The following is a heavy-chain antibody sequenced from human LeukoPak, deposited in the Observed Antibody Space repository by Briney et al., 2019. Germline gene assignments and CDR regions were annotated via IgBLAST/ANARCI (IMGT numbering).Heavy chain of an antibody. CDR3: TTVPINHDILTGYYFHY. Sequence: GGSLRLSCAASGFTFSNAWMSWVRQAPGKGQEWVGRIKSKTDGGTTDYAAPVKGRFTISRDDSKNTLYLQMNSLKTEDTAVYYCTTVPINHDILTGYYFHYWGQGTLVTVSS. J-gene: IGHJ4*02. V-gene: IGHV3-15*01. CDR2: IKSKTDGGTT. D-gene: IGHD3-9*01. CDR1: GFTFSNAW.